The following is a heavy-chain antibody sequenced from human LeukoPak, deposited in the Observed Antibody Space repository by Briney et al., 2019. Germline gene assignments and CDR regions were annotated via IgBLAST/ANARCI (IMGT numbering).Heavy chain of an antibody. D-gene: IGHD3-10*01. CDR3: ARGRGSGSFLIDY. V-gene: IGHV3-30*04. J-gene: IGHJ4*02. Sequence: ERSLRLSCAASGFTFSDYAMHWVRQAPGKGLEWVAVISYDGSWMYYADSVKGRFTVSRDNSKSTLYLQMDSPRVEDTAVNFCARGRGSGSFLIDYWGQGTLVTVSS. CDR2: ISYDGSWM. CDR1: GFTFSDYA.